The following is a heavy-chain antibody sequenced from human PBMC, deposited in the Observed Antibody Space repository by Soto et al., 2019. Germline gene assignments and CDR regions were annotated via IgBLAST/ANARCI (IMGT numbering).Heavy chain of an antibody. V-gene: IGHV4-30-2*06. Sequence: QLQLQESGSGLVRPSQTLSLSCGVSGGSISSGGYSWNWIRQSPGKGLEWIGYIYHGGSTYSNPSLESRGTLSVDTSKNQFSLRLSSVIAADTAVYYCARDRRSLYHDGSGLDYWGQGILVTVSS. J-gene: IGHJ4*02. CDR1: GGSISSGGYS. CDR3: ARDRRSLYHDGSGLDY. CDR2: IYHGGST. D-gene: IGHD3-22*01.